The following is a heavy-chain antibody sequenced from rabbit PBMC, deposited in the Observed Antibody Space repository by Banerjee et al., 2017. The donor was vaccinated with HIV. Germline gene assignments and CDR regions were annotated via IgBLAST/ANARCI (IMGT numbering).Heavy chain of an antibody. Sequence: QSLEESGGDLVKPGASLTLTCTASGFSFSNYYYICWVRQAPGKGLEWIACINTSSGNTVYASWAKGRFTISRTSSTTVALQMTSLTAADTATYFCARYYSYGYAGGTYAANLWGQGTLVTVS. J-gene: IGHJ4*01. D-gene: IGHD6-1*01. CDR3: ARYYSYGYAGGTYAANL. V-gene: IGHV1S40*01. CDR1: GFSFSNYYY. CDR2: INTSSGNT.